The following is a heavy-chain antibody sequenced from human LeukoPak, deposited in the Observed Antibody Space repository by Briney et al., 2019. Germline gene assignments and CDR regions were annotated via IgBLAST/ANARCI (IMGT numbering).Heavy chain of an antibody. V-gene: IGHV3-23*01. CDR3: AGRFGSGYL. J-gene: IGHJ5*02. CDR1: GVTFSSYA. D-gene: IGHD3-10*01. Sequence: GSLRLSCAASGVTFSSYAMSWVRQAPGKGLEWVSVISGGGSVTYYADSVKGRFTISRDNSRKTLYLQVNSLRAEDTAVYYCAGRFGSGYLWGQGTLVTVSS. CDR2: ISGGGSVT.